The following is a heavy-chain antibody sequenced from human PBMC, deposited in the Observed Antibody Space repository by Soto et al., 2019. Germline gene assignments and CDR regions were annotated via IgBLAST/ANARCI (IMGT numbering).Heavy chain of an antibody. V-gene: IGHV1-2*02. J-gene: IGHJ5*02. Sequence: ASVKVSCKASGYSFTANYIHWVRQAPGQGLESLGWINPRSGSAKYAQKFQGRVTMTRDTSITTAYMDLTSLTSDDTAVYYCAREVKEGLLDRGWFDPWGQGTLVTVSS. CDR2: INPRSGSA. D-gene: IGHD3-3*01. CDR1: GYSFTANY. CDR3: AREVKEGLLDRGWFDP.